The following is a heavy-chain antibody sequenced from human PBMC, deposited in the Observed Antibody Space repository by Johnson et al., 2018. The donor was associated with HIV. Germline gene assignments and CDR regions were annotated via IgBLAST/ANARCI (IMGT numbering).Heavy chain of an antibody. Sequence: VQLVESGGGLVQPGGSLRLSCAASGFPVSSNYMSWVRQAPGKGLEWVSVIYSGGSTYYADSVKGRFTISRDNSKNTLSLQLNSLRPDDTAVYYCARRASNTYGAIDIWGQGTVVTVSS. V-gene: IGHV3-66*02. J-gene: IGHJ3*02. CDR2: IYSGGST. CDR1: GFPVSSNY. CDR3: ARRASNTYGAIDI. D-gene: IGHD2-8*01.